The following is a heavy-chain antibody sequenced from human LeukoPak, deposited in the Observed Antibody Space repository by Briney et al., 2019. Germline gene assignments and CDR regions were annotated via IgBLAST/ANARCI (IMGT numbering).Heavy chain of an antibody. CDR1: GASFGHYY. CDR3: AKVGATGNYFDY. J-gene: IGHJ4*02. V-gene: IGHV3-23*01. CDR2: ISGSGGST. D-gene: IGHD1-26*01. Sequence: ETLSLTCAVYGASFGHYYWTWVRQAPGKGLEWVSAISGSGGSTYYADSVKGRFTISRDNSKNTLYLQMNSLRAEDTAVYYCAKVGATGNYFDYWGQGTLVTVSS.